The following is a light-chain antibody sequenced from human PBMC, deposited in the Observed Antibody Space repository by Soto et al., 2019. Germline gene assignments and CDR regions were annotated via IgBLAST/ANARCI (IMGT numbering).Light chain of an antibody. V-gene: IGKV3-11*01. CDR2: DAS. CDR3: QQYNKWPYT. J-gene: IGKJ2*01. Sequence: EIVLTQSPATLSLSPGERATLSCRASQSVGSSLAWYQQKPGQAPRLLIYDASNRATGIPARFSGSGSGTDFTLTISSLQSEDFAVYYCQQYNKWPYTFGQGTKVDI. CDR1: QSVGSS.